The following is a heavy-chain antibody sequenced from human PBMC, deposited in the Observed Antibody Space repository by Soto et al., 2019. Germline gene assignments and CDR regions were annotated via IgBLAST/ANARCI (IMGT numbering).Heavy chain of an antibody. CDR3: ARAVYSNLVY. V-gene: IGHV4-31*03. D-gene: IGHD4-4*01. CDR1: GASISSGSYY. J-gene: IGHJ4*02. CDR2: ISNSGST. Sequence: QVQLQESGPGLVKPSQTLSLTCTVSGASISSGSYYWSWIRQLPGKGLEWIGYISNSGSTYYNPSLKSRLTISVDTSKNQFSLRVSSVTAADTAVYYCARAVYSNLVYWGQGTLVTVSS.